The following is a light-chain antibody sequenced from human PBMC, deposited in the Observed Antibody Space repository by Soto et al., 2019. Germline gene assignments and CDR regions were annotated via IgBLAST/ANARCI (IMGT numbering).Light chain of an antibody. V-gene: IGKV3-20*01. CDR3: QQYGSSPWT. CDR1: QSVSSSY. Sequence: ELVLTQSPGTLSLSPGERATLSCRASQSVSSSYLAWYQQKPGQAPRLLFYGASSRATGIPDRFSGSGSGTDFTLTISRLEPEDFAVYYCQQYGSSPWTFGQGTKVDIK. CDR2: GAS. J-gene: IGKJ1*01.